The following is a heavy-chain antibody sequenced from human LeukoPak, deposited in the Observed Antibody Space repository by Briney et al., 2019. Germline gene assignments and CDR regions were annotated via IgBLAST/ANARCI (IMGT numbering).Heavy chain of an antibody. CDR3: ARDPGYGDYHYYGMDV. D-gene: IGHD4-17*01. CDR1: GGSISSYY. J-gene: IGHJ6*02. V-gene: IGHV4-59*01. CDR2: IYYSGST. Sequence: KPSETLSLTCTVSGGSISSYYWSWIRQPPGKGLEWIGYIYYSGSTNYNPSLKSRVTISVDTSKNQFSLKLSSVTAADTAVYYCARDPGYGDYHYYGMDVWGQGTTVTVSS.